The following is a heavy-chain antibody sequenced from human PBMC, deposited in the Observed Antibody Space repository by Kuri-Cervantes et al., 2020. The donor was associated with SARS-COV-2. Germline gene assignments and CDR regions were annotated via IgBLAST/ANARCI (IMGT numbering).Heavy chain of an antibody. Sequence: SETLSPTCTVSGGSISSSSYYWGWIRQPPGKGLEWIGSIYYSGSTYYNPSLKSRVTISVDTSKNQFSLKLSSVTAADTAVYYCARPRYGDYDGAFDIWGQETMVTVSS. V-gene: IGHV4-39*07. CDR3: ARPRYGDYDGAFDI. CDR2: IYYSGST. J-gene: IGHJ3*02. CDR1: GGSISSSSYY. D-gene: IGHD4-17*01.